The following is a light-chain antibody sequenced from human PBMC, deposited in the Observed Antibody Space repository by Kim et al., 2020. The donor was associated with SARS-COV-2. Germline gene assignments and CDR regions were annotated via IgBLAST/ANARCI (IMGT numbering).Light chain of an antibody. J-gene: IGLJ2*01. CDR1: SSDVGGYKY. CDR3: SSYTRTDTVV. CDR2: DVD. Sequence: GQSIPISCTGTSSDVGGYKYVSWYRQQPGTAPKLMIYDVDNRPSGVSDRFSGSESGNTASLTISGLQAEDEGDYYCSSYTRTDTVVFGGGTQLTVL. V-gene: IGLV2-14*03.